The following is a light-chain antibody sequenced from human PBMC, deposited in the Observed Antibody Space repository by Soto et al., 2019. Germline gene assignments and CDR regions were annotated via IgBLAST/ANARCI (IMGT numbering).Light chain of an antibody. Sequence: QSALTQPASVSGSPGQSITISCTGTSSDVGSHNLVSWYQQHPGQAPKLMIYEVSKRPLGVSTRFSASKSGNTASLTISGLQAEDEADYYCCSCRGSRAVFGGGTQLTVL. V-gene: IGLV2-23*02. CDR2: EVS. J-gene: IGLJ7*01. CDR1: SSDVGSHNL. CDR3: CSCRGSRAV.